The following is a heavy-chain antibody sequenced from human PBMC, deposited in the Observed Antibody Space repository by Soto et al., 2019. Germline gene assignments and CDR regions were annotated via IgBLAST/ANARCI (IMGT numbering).Heavy chain of an antibody. J-gene: IGHJ4*02. CDR3: ARAIGPTLFDY. V-gene: IGHV3-13*04. D-gene: IGHD3-22*01. Sequence: GGSLRLSCSASGFTFSSYDMHWVRQGTGKGLEWVSAIGTTGDTYYAGSVKGRFTISRENARNSLYLQMNSLRAGDTAIYFCARAIGPTLFDYWGQGTLVTVSS. CDR2: IGTTGDT. CDR1: GFTFSSYD.